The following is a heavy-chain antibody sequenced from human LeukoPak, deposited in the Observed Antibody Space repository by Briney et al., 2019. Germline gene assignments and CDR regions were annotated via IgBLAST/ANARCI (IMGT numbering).Heavy chain of an antibody. Sequence: GGSLRLSCAASGFTFSSYSMNWVGQAPGKGLEGVSSISSSSIYIYYSHSVKGRFTISRDNAKNSLYLQMNSLRAEDTAVYYCARDLGFDAFDIWGRGTMVTVSS. CDR1: GFTFSSYS. D-gene: IGHD7-27*01. CDR3: ARDLGFDAFDI. V-gene: IGHV3-21*01. J-gene: IGHJ3*02. CDR2: ISSSSIYI.